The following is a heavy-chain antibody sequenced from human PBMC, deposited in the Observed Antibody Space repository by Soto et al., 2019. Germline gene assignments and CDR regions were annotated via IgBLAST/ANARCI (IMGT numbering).Heavy chain of an antibody. J-gene: IGHJ6*02. CDR3: ARGGSYDFWSGYYPYYYYYAMGV. V-gene: IGHV1-8*01. Sequence: ASVKVSCKASGYTFTSYDINWVRQATGQGLEWMGWMNPNSGNTGYAQKFQGRVTMTRSTSISTAYMELSSLRSEDTAVYYCARGGSYDFWSGYYPYYYYYAMGVWGQGTTVTVSS. CDR1: GYTFTSYD. D-gene: IGHD3-3*01. CDR2: MNPNSGNT.